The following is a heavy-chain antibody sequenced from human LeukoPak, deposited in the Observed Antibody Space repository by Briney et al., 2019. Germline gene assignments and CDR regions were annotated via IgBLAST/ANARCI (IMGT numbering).Heavy chain of an antibody. V-gene: IGHV3-9*01. Sequence: GGSLRLSCAASGFTFDDYAMHWVRQAPGKGLEWVSGISWNSGSIGYADSVKGRFTISRDNAENSLYLQMNSLRAEDTALYYCAKDSYDSSGYLDYWGQGTLVTVSS. J-gene: IGHJ4*02. D-gene: IGHD3-22*01. CDR3: AKDSYDSSGYLDY. CDR2: ISWNSGSI. CDR1: GFTFDDYA.